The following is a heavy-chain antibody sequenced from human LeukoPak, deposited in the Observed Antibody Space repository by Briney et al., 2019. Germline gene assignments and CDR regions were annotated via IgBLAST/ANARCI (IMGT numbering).Heavy chain of an antibody. Sequence: SETLSLTCTVSGGSVSSHYWGWIRQAPGKGLEWIGYIHSSGSTNYNPSLKSRVTISVDTSKNQFSLELTSVTAADTAVYYCARVIGDIAVSGTSWFDPWGQGTLVTVSS. CDR2: IHSSGST. CDR3: ARVIGDIAVSGTSWFDP. J-gene: IGHJ5*02. V-gene: IGHV4-59*02. D-gene: IGHD6-19*01. CDR1: GGSVSSHY.